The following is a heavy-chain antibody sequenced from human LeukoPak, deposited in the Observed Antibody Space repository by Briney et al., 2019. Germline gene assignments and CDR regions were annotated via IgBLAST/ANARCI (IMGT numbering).Heavy chain of an antibody. CDR1: GFTFSSYD. Sequence: GGSLRLSCAASGFTFSSYDMHWVRQATGKGLEWVSVIGSAGETYYSGSVKGRFTVSRETAKSSLYLRMNSLRAGDSAVYYCVGRLRGWSSGFDYWGQGTLVTVSS. J-gene: IGHJ4*02. CDR3: VGRLRGWSSGFDY. D-gene: IGHD6-19*01. V-gene: IGHV3-13*04. CDR2: IGSAGET.